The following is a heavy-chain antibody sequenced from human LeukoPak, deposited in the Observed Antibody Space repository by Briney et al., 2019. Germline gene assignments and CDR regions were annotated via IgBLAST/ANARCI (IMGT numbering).Heavy chain of an antibody. CDR3: AREGGSPPGYYYYYMDV. Sequence: GGSLRLSCAASGFTFSSYSMNWVRQAPGKGLEWVSSISSSSSYIYYADSVKGRFTISRDNAKNSLYLQMNRLGAEDTAVYYCAREGGSPPGYYYYYMDVWGKGTTVTVSS. J-gene: IGHJ6*03. CDR2: ISSSSSYI. V-gene: IGHV3-21*01. CDR1: GFTFSSYS.